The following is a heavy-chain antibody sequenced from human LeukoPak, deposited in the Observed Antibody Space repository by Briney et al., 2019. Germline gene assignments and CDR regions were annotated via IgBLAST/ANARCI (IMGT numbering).Heavy chain of an antibody. V-gene: IGHV1-18*01. Sequence: ASVKVSCKASGYTFTSYGISWVRQAPGQRLEWMGWISAYNGNTNYAQKLQGRVTMTTDTSTSTAYMELRSLRSDDTAVYYCARDIQQLPSPYYFDYWGPGTLVTVSS. D-gene: IGHD6-13*01. J-gene: IGHJ4*02. CDR2: ISAYNGNT. CDR3: ARDIQQLPSPYYFDY. CDR1: GYTFTSYG.